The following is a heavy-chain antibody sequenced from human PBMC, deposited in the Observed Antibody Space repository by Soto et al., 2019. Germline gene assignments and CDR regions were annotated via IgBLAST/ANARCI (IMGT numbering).Heavy chain of an antibody. Sequence: QVQLQESGPGLVKPSETLSLTSTVSGDSIRSYYWSWIRQPPGKGLELIGYIYYSGSTRYNPSLKSRVTISVHMSKNQFSLKLSSVIAADTAVYYCARAYGGFDNGLDVWGQGTAVTVSS. CDR3: ARAYGGFDNGLDV. CDR1: GDSIRSYY. CDR2: IYYSGST. D-gene: IGHD5-12*01. J-gene: IGHJ6*02. V-gene: IGHV4-59*01.